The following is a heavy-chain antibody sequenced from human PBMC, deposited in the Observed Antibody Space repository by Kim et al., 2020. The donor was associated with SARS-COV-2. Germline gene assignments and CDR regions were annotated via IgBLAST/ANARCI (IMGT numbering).Heavy chain of an antibody. J-gene: IGHJ4*02. CDR1: GYNFPDYY. CDR2: LNPNSGGT. CDR3: AREEVHYTSSLDY. V-gene: IGHV1-2*02. D-gene: IGHD6-6*01. Sequence: ASVKVSCKTSGYNFPDYYIHWVRQAPGQGLEWMGWLNPNSGGTIYAQNFQGRVAMTRDMSISAAYMELNRLTSDDTALYYCAREEVHYTSSLDYWGRGTLVTVSS.